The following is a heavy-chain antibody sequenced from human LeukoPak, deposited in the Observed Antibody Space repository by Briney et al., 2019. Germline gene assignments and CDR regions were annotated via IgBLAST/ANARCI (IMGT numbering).Heavy chain of an antibody. CDR1: GFTFSDYY. Sequence: AGGSLRLSCAASGFTFSDYYMSWIRQAPGKGLEWVSYISSSGSTIYYADSVKGRFTISRDNAKNSLYLQMNSLRAEDTAVYYCARDSYCSSTSCYRYYYYGMDVWGQGTLVTVSS. V-gene: IGHV3-11*01. J-gene: IGHJ6*02. CDR3: ARDSYCSSTSCYRYYYYGMDV. D-gene: IGHD2-2*02. CDR2: ISSSGSTI.